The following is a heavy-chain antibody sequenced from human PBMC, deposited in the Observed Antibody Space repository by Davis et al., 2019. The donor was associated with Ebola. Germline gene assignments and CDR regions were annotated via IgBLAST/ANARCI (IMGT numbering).Heavy chain of an antibody. V-gene: IGHV3-21*01. D-gene: IGHD3-10*01. CDR3: ARSWELGYYGSGGVYYYYYYGMDV. CDR1: GFTFSSYS. CDR2: ISSSSSYI. Sequence: GESLKISCAASGFTFSSYSMNWVRQAPGKGLEWVSSISSSSSYIYYADSVKGRFTISRDNAKNSLYLQMNSLRAEDTAVYYCARSWELGYYGSGGVYYYYYYGMDVWGQGTTVTVSS. J-gene: IGHJ6*02.